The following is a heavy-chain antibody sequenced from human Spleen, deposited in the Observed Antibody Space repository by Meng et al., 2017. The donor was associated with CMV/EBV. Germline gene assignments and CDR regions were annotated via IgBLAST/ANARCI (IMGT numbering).Heavy chain of an antibody. D-gene: IGHD2-2*01. CDR3: ARDGIVVVPALLDY. J-gene: IGHJ4*02. CDR1: GFTFSNCW. CDR2: IKQDGSEK. Sequence: GESLKISCAASGFTFSNCWMSWVRQAPGKGLEWVANIKQDGSEKYYVDSVKGRFTISRDNAKNSLYLQMNSLRAEDTAVYYCARDGIVVVPALLDYWGQGTLVTVSS. V-gene: IGHV3-7*01.